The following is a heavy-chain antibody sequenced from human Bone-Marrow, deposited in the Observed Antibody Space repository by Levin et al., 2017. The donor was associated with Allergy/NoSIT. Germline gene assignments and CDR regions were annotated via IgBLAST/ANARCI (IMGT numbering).Heavy chain of an antibody. CDR1: GFSFKNSG. CDR3: AGKPLSSWLYWYFDL. J-gene: IGHJ2*01. D-gene: IGHD6-19*01. Sequence: GESLKISCAASGFSFKNSGMLWVRQAPGKGLEWVAVIYFDGNKMFYADSVKGRFTISRDNARNSLYLHMNSLRPEDTAVYYCAGKPLSSWLYWYFDLWGRGTLVTVSS. CDR2: IYFDGNKM. V-gene: IGHV3-33*03.